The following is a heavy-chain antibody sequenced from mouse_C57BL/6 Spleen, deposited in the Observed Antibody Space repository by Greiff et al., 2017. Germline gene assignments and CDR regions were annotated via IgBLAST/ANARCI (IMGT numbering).Heavy chain of an antibody. J-gene: IGHJ2*01. V-gene: IGHV1-64*01. CDR3: ARAYYSNWNVDY. CDR1: GYTFTSYW. CDR2: IHPNSGST. Sequence: QVQLQQPGAELVKPGASVKLSCKASGYTFTSYWMHWVKQRPGQGLEWIGMIHPNSGSTNYNEKFKSKATLTVDKSSSTAYMQLSSLTSEDSAVYYCARAYYSNWNVDYWGQGTTLTVSS. D-gene: IGHD2-5*01.